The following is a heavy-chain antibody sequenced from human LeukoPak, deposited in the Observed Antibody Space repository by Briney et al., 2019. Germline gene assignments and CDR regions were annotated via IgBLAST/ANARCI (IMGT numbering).Heavy chain of an antibody. V-gene: IGHV1-24*01. CDR3: ASESLTGYYTPY. CDR1: GYTLTELS. J-gene: IGHJ4*02. CDR2: FDPEDGET. D-gene: IGHD3-9*01. Sequence: ASVKVSCKVSGYTLTELSMHWVRQAPGKGLEWMGGFDPEDGETIYAQKFQGRVTMTEDTSTDTAYMELSSLRSEDTAVYYCASESLTGYYTPYWGQGTLVTVSS.